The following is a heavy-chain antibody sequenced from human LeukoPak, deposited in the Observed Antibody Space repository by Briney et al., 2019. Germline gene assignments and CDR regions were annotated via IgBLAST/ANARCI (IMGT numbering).Heavy chain of an antibody. CDR1: GGSISRYY. D-gene: IGHD1-26*01. V-gene: IGHV4-4*07. J-gene: IGHJ5*02. Sequence: SETLSLTCTVSGGSISRYYWSWIRQPAGKGLEWIGRIYASGSTNYNPSLKSRVTMSVDTSKSQFSLKLISVTAADTAVYYCARDPRGIVGANHNWFDPWGQGTLVTVSS. CDR2: IYASGST. CDR3: ARDPRGIVGANHNWFDP.